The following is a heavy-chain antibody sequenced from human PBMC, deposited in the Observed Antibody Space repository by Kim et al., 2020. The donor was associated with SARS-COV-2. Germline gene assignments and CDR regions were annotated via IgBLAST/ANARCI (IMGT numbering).Heavy chain of an antibody. CDR2: VYYSGPT. CDR1: GGTISTTTYF. J-gene: IGHJ4*02. Sequence: SETLSLTCTVSGGTISTTTYFWGWIRQPPGKGLEWFGSVYYSGPTYYNPSLKTRVTISVDTSKNQFSLMLSSVTAADTAVYYCARHAATSGYFAYFDYWGQGTLVTVSS. D-gene: IGHD3-22*01. CDR3: ARHAATSGYFAYFDY. V-gene: IGHV4-39*01.